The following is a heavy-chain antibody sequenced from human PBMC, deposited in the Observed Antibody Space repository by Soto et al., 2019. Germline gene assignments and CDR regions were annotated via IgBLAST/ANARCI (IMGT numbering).Heavy chain of an antibody. CDR3: ARGGVSRGAFDI. D-gene: IGHD1-26*01. V-gene: IGHV1-2*02. Sequence: ASVKVSCKASGYTFTGYYMHWVRQAPGQGLEWMGWINPNSGGTNYAQKFQGRVTMTRDTSISTAYMERSRLRFDDTAVYYCARGGVSRGAFDIWGQGTMVTVSS. CDR1: GYTFTGYY. J-gene: IGHJ3*02. CDR2: INPNSGGT.